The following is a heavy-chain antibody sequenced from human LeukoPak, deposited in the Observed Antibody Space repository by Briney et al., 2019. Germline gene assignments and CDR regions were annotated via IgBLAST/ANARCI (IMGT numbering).Heavy chain of an antibody. CDR3: ATEDHYDILTGYSPIEYYFYYMDV. Sequence: GGSLRLSCEASGFTLSHYAIHWVRQTPGKGLGWVAAISSDGVEKHYADSVKGRFTISRDNSKSTLYLQMNSLRAEDTALDYCATEDHYDILTGYSPIEYYFYYMDVWGKGTTVTVSS. J-gene: IGHJ6*03. CDR1: GFTLSHYA. D-gene: IGHD3-9*01. V-gene: IGHV3-30*04. CDR2: ISSDGVEK.